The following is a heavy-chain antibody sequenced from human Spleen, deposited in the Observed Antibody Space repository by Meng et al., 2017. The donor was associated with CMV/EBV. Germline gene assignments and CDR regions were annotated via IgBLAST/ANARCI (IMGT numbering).Heavy chain of an antibody. Sequence: ASVKVSCKASGYTFSSCDINWVRQATGQGLEWTGWINPNSGDTNYAQKFQGRVTMTGDTSITTAYMELSRLRSDDMAVYYCARVKRYCTGGSCSSTGYYGMDVWGQGTTVTVSS. CDR2: INPNSGDT. J-gene: IGHJ6*02. CDR1: GYTFSSCD. V-gene: IGHV1-2*02. CDR3: ARVKRYCTGGSCSSTGYYGMDV. D-gene: IGHD2-15*01.